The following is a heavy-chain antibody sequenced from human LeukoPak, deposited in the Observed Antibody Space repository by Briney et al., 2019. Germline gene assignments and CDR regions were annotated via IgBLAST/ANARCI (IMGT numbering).Heavy chain of an antibody. J-gene: IGHJ6*03. D-gene: IGHD1-1*01. V-gene: IGHV4-39*01. CDR2: IYYSGST. Sequence: SETLSLTCTVSGGSISSSSYYWGWIRQPPGKGLEWIGSIYYSGSTYYNPSLKSRVTISVDTSKNQFSLKLSSVTAADTAVYYCTLEPRGSYYYYMDVWGKGTTVTVSS. CDR3: TLEPRGSYYYYMDV. CDR1: GGSISSSSYY.